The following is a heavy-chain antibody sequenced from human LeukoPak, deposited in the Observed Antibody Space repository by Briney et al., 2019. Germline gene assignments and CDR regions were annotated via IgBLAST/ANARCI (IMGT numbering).Heavy chain of an antibody. CDR2: IYYSGST. D-gene: IGHD2-21*02. Sequence: SETLSLTCTVSGGSVNSGTYYWNWIRQPPGKGLEWIGDIYYSGSTNYNPSLKSRVTISVDTSKNQFSLKLSSVTAADTAVYYCARGPPYIVVVTAIGFFDYWGQGALVTVSS. V-gene: IGHV4-61*01. CDR3: ARGPPYIVVVTAIGFFDY. J-gene: IGHJ4*02. CDR1: GGSVNSGTYY.